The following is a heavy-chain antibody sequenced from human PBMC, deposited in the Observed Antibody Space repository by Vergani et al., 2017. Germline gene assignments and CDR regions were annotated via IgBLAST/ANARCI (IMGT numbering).Heavy chain of an antibody. D-gene: IGHD3-22*01. CDR2: IIPIFGTA. Sequence: QVQLVQSGAEVKKPGSSVKVSCKASGGTFSSYAISWVRQAPGQGLEWMGRIIPIFGTANYAQKFQGRVTITADDSTSTAYMELSSLRSEDTAVYYCARGYDSSGYYLYYFDYWGQGTLVTVSS. J-gene: IGHJ4*02. CDR3: ARGYDSSGYYLYYFDY. V-gene: IGHV1-69*18. CDR1: GGTFSSYA.